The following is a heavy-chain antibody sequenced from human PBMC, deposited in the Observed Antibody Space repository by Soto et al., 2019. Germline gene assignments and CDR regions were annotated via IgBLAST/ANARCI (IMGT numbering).Heavy chain of an antibody. D-gene: IGHD3-10*01. CDR2: INAGHGNT. V-gene: IGHV1-3*01. J-gene: IGHJ4*02. Sequence: GASVKVSCKASGYTFTSYAMHWVRQAPGQRLEWMGWINAGHGNTKYSQKFQGRVTITRDTSASPAYLELSRVSSEDTAVYYCATGAVRGNFDYWGRGTLVTVSS. CDR3: ATGAVRGNFDY. CDR1: GYTFTSYA.